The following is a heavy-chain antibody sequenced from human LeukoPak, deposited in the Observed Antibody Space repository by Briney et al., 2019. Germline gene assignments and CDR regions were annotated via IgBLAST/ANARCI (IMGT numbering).Heavy chain of an antibody. V-gene: IGHV3-9*01. CDR1: GFTFDDYA. CDR2: ISWNSDSI. CDR3: ARDPAGTETGEYYFDY. D-gene: IGHD1-1*01. Sequence: PGGSLRLSCAASGFTFDDYAMHWVRQAPGKGLEWVSGISWNSDSIGYADSVKGRFTISRDNAKNSLYLQMNSLRAEDTAVYYCARDPAGTETGEYYFDYWGQGTLVTVSS. J-gene: IGHJ4*02.